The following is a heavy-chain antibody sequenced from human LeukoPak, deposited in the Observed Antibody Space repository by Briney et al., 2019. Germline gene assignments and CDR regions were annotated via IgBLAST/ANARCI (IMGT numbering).Heavy chain of an antibody. CDR2: FDPEDGET. CDR3: ATVISSGYSSYYFDY. Sequence: GASVKVSCKVSGYTLTELAMHWVRQAPGKGLEWMGGFDPEDGETIYAQKFQGRVTMTEDTSTDTAYMELSSLRSEDTAVYYCATVISSGYSSYYFDYWGQGTLVTVSS. J-gene: IGHJ4*02. V-gene: IGHV1-24*01. CDR1: GYTLTELA. D-gene: IGHD3-22*01.